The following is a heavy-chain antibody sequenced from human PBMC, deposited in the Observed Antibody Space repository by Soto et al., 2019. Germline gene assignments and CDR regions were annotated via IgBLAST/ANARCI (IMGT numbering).Heavy chain of an antibody. CDR2: ISAHTGSS. D-gene: IGHD3-22*01. J-gene: IGHJ3*01. Sequence: QVQLVQSGAEVKKPGASVKVSCKASGYTFTSSGMSWVRQAPGQGLVWMGWISAHTGSSEYAQRFQGRVTMTTDRSTSTAYMALRGLRSDDTAVYYCARAFFYQGSDSRGYYFDAFDFWGPGTLVTVSS. CDR3: ARAFFYQGSDSRGYYFDAFDF. CDR1: GYTFTSSG. V-gene: IGHV1-18*01.